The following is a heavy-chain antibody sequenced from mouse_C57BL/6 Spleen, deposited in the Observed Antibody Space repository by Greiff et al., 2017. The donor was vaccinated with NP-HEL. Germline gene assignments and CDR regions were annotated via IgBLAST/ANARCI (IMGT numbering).Heavy chain of an antibody. CDR1: GYSITSGYY. D-gene: IGHD3-1*01. Sequence: EVKLMESGPGLVKPSQSLSLTCSVTGYSITSGYYWNWIRQFPGNKLEWMGYISYDGSNNYNPSLKNRISITRDTSKNQFFLKLNSVTTEDTATYYCARALGGDAMDYWGQGTSVTVSS. J-gene: IGHJ4*01. V-gene: IGHV3-6*01. CDR3: ARALGGDAMDY. CDR2: ISYDGSN.